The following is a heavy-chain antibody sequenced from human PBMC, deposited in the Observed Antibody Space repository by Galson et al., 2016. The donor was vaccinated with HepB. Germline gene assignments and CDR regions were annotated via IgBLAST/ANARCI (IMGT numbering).Heavy chain of an antibody. Sequence: QSGAEVKKPGESLKISCQGSGYAFSPYWIVWVRQVPGKGLEWLGIIYPGDSDTRYNPSFQGQVTISADGSSNTAYLQWTTLKASDTGTYYCARHGAGGIFCSRGLCHNWFDSWGQGTLVTVSS. CDR3: ARHGAGGIFCSRGLCHNWFDS. D-gene: IGHD2-8*02. CDR1: GYAFSPYW. J-gene: IGHJ5*01. V-gene: IGHV5-51*01. CDR2: IYPGDSDT.